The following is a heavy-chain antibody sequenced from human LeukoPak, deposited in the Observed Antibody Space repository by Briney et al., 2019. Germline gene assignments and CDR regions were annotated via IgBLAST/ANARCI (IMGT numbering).Heavy chain of an antibody. J-gene: IGHJ6*02. D-gene: IGHD3-10*01. CDR1: GFTFSSYW. CDR3: AKTPRGDV. V-gene: IGHV3-74*01. CDR2: IKGDGSST. Sequence: PGGSLRLSCAASGFTFSSYWMHWVRHTPGKGLVWVSRIKGDGSSTSYADSVKGRFTISRDNSKNTLYLQMNSLRAEDTAVYYCAKTPRGDVWGQGTTVTVSS.